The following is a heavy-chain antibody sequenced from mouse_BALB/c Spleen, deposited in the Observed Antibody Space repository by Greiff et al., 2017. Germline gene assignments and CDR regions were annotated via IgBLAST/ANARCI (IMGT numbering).Heavy chain of an antibody. D-gene: IGHD1-2*01. V-gene: IGHV1S81*02. CDR1: GYTFTSYY. CDR2: INPSNGGT. CDR3: TRRGIYYGYDYAMDY. Sequence: VQLQQSGAELVKPGASVKLSCKASGYTFTSYYMYWVKQRPGQGLEWIGEINPSNGGTNFNEKFKSKATLTVDKSSSTAYMQLSSLTSEDSAVYYCTRRGIYYGYDYAMDYWGQGTSVTVSS. J-gene: IGHJ4*01.